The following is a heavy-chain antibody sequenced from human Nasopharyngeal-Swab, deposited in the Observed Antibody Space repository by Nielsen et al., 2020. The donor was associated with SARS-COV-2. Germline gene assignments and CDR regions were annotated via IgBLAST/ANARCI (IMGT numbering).Heavy chain of an antibody. Sequence: GESLKISCAASGFTFSSYWMHWVRQAPGKGLVWVSRINSDGSSTSYADSVKGRFTISRDNAKNTLYLQMNSLRAEDTAVYYCAGGAVMSDSSEYYYYYYGMDVWGQGTTVTVSS. V-gene: IGHV3-74*01. CDR1: GFTFSSYW. CDR3: AGGAVMSDSSEYYYYYYGMDV. CDR2: INSDGSST. D-gene: IGHD3-22*01. J-gene: IGHJ6*02.